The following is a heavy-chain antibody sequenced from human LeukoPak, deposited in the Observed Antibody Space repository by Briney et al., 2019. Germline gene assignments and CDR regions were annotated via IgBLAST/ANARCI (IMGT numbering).Heavy chain of an antibody. CDR2: ISSSSSYI. D-gene: IGHD3-3*01. Sequence: GGSLRLSCAASGFTFSSYSMNWVRQAPGKGLEWVSSISSSSSYIYYADSLKGRFTISRDNAKNSLYLQMNSLRAEDTPVYYCAITIFGVVQPIPYYWGQGTLVTVSS. V-gene: IGHV3-21*01. CDR1: GFTFSSYS. J-gene: IGHJ4*02. CDR3: AITIFGVVQPIPYY.